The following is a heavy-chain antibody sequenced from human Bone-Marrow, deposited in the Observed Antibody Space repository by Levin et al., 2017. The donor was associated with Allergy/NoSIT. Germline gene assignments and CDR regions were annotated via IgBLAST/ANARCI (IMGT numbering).Heavy chain of an antibody. CDR3: AKERGTSGYYYYYYLDV. J-gene: IGHJ6*03. V-gene: IGHV3-48*01. D-gene: IGHD5-12*01. CDR1: GFTFSSYT. Sequence: GESLKISCTASGFTFSSYTMDWVRQAPGKGLEWVSSITSTSSVIYYADSVKGRFTISRDNARNSLYLEMNSLRAEDTAVYYCAKERGTSGYYYYYYLDVWGKGTTVTVSS. CDR2: ITSTSSVI.